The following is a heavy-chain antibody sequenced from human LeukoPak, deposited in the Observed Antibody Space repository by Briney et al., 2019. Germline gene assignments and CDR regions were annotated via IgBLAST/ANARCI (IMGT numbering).Heavy chain of an antibody. Sequence: GGSLRLSCAASGFTFSTYAMSWVRQAPGKGLEWVSAISAGGSTTYYADSVKGRFTISRDNFNNTLYLQINSLRAEDTAAYYCATYEGAFWGQGTLVTVLS. CDR2: ISAGGSTT. V-gene: IGHV3-23*01. CDR1: GFTFSTYA. D-gene: IGHD2-21*01. J-gene: IGHJ4*02. CDR3: ATYEGAF.